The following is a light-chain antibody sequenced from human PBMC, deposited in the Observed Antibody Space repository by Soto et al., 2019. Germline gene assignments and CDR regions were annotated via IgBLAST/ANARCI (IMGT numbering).Light chain of an antibody. CDR1: ESISGW. J-gene: IGKJ1*01. CDR2: DAS. CDR3: QQYNTYPWT. V-gene: IGKV1-5*01. Sequence: DIHMTQSPSTLSASAGDRVTITCRASESISGWLAWYQQKPGKAPKLLIYDASTLQSGVPSRVSGSGSGTEFTLTISSLQPDDFATYYCQQYNTYPWTFGQGTKVDIK.